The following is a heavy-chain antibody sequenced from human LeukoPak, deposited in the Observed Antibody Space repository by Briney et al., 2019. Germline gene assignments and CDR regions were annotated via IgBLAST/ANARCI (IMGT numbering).Heavy chain of an antibody. CDR1: GGSFSGYY. D-gene: IGHD6-6*01. V-gene: IGHV4-34*01. CDR3: ARDSEYSSFFDY. J-gene: IGHJ4*02. Sequence: PSETLSLTCAVYGGSFSGYYWSWIRQPPGKGLEWIGEINHSGSTNYNPSLKSRVTISVDTSKNQFSLKLSSVTTADTAVYYCARDSEYSSFFDYWGQGTLVTVSS. CDR2: INHSGST.